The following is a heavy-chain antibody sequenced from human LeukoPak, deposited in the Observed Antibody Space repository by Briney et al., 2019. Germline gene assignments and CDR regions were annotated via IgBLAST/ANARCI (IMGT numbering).Heavy chain of an antibody. J-gene: IGHJ6*02. CDR2: MNPNSGNT. V-gene: IGHV1-8*01. D-gene: IGHD4-4*01. CDR3: ARGGSNYVAQYDYYYGMDV. Sequence: ASVKVSCKASGYTFTSYDINWVRQATGQGLEWMGWMNPNSGNTGYAQKFQGRVTMTRNTSISTAYMELSSLRSEDTAVYYCARGGSNYVAQYDYYYGMDVWGQGTTVTVSS. CDR1: GYTFTSYD.